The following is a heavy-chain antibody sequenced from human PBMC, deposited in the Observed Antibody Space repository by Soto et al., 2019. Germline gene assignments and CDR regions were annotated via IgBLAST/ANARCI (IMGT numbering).Heavy chain of an antibody. J-gene: IGHJ6*03. CDR3: AREGGYQLLSGYMDV. Sequence: GGSLRLSCAASGFTFSSYGMHWVRQAPGKGLEWVASISNNRSNIYYADSVKGRFTISRDNSKNSLYLQMNSLRAEDTAVYYCAREGGYQLLSGYMDVWGKGTRSPSP. CDR1: GFTFSSYG. CDR2: ISNNRSNI. V-gene: IGHV3-21*01. D-gene: IGHD2-2*01.